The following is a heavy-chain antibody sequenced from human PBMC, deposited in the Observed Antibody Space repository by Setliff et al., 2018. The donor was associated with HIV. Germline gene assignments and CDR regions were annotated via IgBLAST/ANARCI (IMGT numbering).Heavy chain of an antibody. CDR1: GGSIGSYC. CDR3: ARGHCSGTNCYGVDYYGMDV. V-gene: IGHV4-34*01. Sequence: PSETLSLTCTVSGGSIGSYCWSWIRQPPGKGLEWIGEVNHKGVANYSPSLMRRATISADTSKNQFSVKLTSVTAADTAVYYCARGHCSGTNCYGVDYYGMDVWGQGTLVTVSS. D-gene: IGHD2-2*01. J-gene: IGHJ6*02. CDR2: VNHKGVA.